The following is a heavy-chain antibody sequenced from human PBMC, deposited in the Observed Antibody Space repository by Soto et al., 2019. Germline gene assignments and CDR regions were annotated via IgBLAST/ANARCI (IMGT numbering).Heavy chain of an antibody. CDR2: ISWNSGSI. CDR1: GFTFDDYA. J-gene: IGHJ4*02. D-gene: IGHD5-12*01. Sequence: DVQLVESGGGLVQPGRSLRLSCAASGFTFDDYAMHWVRQAPGKGLEWVSGISWNSGSIGYADSVKGRFTISRDNAKNSLYLQMNSLRAEDTALYYCAKARSGYAFDYWGQGTLVTVSS. V-gene: IGHV3-9*01. CDR3: AKARSGYAFDY.